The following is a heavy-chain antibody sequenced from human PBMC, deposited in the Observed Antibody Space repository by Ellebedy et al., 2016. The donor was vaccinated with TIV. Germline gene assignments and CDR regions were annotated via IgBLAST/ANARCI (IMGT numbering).Heavy chain of an antibody. D-gene: IGHD2/OR15-2a*01. CDR2: ISGRGGST. V-gene: IGHV3-23*01. CDR3: AKDRPFSPYYYYYYGMDV. Sequence: GESLKISXAASGFTFSSYAMSWVRQAPGKGLEWVSAISGRGGSTYYADSVKGRFTISRDDSKNTLFLQMNSLRAEGTAVYYCAKDRPFSPYYYYYYGMDVWGQGTKVTVSS. J-gene: IGHJ6*02. CDR1: GFTFSSYA.